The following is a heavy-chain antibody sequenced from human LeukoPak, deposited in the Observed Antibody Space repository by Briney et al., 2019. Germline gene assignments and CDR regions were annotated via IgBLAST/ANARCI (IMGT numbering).Heavy chain of an antibody. Sequence: GGSLRLSCEGSGFTFSGYYMSWIRQAPGKGLEWVSYINPSGSTIYYADSVKGRFTISRDNAKRSLDLQMYSLRAEDTAVYYCARVRGSGFCSGSSCAKDPGYYYYMDVWGKGTTVTVSS. CDR2: INPSGSTI. CDR3: ARVRGSGFCSGSSCAKDPGYYYYMDV. D-gene: IGHD2-2*01. J-gene: IGHJ6*03. V-gene: IGHV3-11*01. CDR1: GFTFSGYY.